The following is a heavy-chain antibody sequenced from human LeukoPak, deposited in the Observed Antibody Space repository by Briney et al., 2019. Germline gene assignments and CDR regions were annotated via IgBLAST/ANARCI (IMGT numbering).Heavy chain of an antibody. CDR2: ISGSGGST. D-gene: IGHD3-10*01. Sequence: PGGSLRLSCAASGFTFSSYAMSWVRQAPGKGLEWVSAISGSGGSTYYADSVKGRFTISRDNSKNTLYLQMNSLRAEDTAEYYCAKGTYYYGSGSHHFDYWGQGTLVTVSS. V-gene: IGHV3-23*01. CDR1: GFTFSSYA. CDR3: AKGTYYYGSGSHHFDY. J-gene: IGHJ4*02.